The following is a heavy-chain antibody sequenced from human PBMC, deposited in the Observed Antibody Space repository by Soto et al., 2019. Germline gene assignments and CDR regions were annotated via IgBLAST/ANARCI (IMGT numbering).Heavy chain of an antibody. V-gene: IGHV1-3*01. Sequence: ASVKVSCKASGYTFSSYAMHWVRQAPGQRLEWMRWINAGYGNTKSSQKFQDRVTISRDTSASTAYMELTSLRSEDTAVYYCARDTGDGTSDFWGQGTLVTVSS. J-gene: IGHJ4*02. CDR1: GYTFSSYA. D-gene: IGHD7-27*01. CDR3: ARDTGDGTSDF. CDR2: INAGYGNT.